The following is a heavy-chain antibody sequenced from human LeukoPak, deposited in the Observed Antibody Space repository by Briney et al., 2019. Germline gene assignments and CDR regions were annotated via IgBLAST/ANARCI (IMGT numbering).Heavy chain of an antibody. D-gene: IGHD3-10*01. CDR1: GFIFSTHG. CDR2: IWYDGSKT. Sequence: SGGSLRLSCEASGFIFSTHGMHWVRQAPGKGLEWVSFIWYDGSKTFYAGSVEGRFTVSRDNSKNTLYLQMNNLRADDTAVYYCARLYTTSWFGPLKYWGQGTLVTVSS. J-gene: IGHJ4*02. V-gene: IGHV3-33*01. CDR3: ARLYTTSWFGPLKY.